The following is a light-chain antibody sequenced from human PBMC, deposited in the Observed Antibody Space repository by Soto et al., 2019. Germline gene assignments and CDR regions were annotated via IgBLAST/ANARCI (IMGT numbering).Light chain of an antibody. CDR2: DDS. CDR3: QVWDSSSDHPYWV. CDR1: NIGSKS. V-gene: IGLV3-21*02. J-gene: IGLJ3*02. Sequence: SYELTQPPSVSVAPGQTARITCGGNNIGSKSVHWYQQKPGQARVLVVYDDSDRPSGIPERFSGSNSGNTATLTISRVEAGDEADYYCQVWDSSSDHPYWVFGGGTQLTVL.